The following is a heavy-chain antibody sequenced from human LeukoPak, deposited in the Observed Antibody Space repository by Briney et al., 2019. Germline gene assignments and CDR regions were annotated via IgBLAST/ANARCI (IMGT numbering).Heavy chain of an antibody. Sequence: TGGSLRLSCTASGFTFSDYWMTWVRQAPGKGLEWVANIEQHGSTKHYVDSVEGRLTISRDNAKNSLYLQMNSLRAEDTAVYHCARDISPYCSETTCYDAFDVWGQGTMVTVSS. J-gene: IGHJ3*01. V-gene: IGHV3-7*03. CDR3: ARDISPYCSETTCYDAFDV. D-gene: IGHD2-2*01. CDR1: GFTFSDYW. CDR2: IEQHGSTK.